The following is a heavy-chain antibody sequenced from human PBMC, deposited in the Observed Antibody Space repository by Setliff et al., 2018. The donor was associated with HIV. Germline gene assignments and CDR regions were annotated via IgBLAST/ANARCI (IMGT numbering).Heavy chain of an antibody. D-gene: IGHD2-8*01. CDR2: VYYSGTT. Sequence: SETLSLTCTVAGGSISSYYWGWIRQPPGKGLEWIGSVYYSGTTYYNPSLKSRVTISVDTSKNQFSLKLTSVTAADTAVYYCARHHVKYTDCPSGMCYWDAFDIWGQGTMVTVSS. V-gene: IGHV4-39*01. CDR1: GGSISSYY. J-gene: IGHJ3*02. CDR3: ARHHVKYTDCPSGMCYWDAFDI.